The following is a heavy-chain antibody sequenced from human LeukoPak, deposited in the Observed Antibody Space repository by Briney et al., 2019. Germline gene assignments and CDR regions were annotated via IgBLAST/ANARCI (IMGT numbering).Heavy chain of an antibody. D-gene: IGHD6-19*01. CDR3: ARGPRKQWLVEGWFDP. CDR1: GDSVSSNSAA. J-gene: IGHJ5*02. Sequence: SQTLSLTCAISGDSVSSNSAAWNWIRQSPSRGLEWLGRTYYRSKWYNDYAVSVKSRITINPDTSKNQFSLQLNSVTPEDTAVYYCARGPRKQWLVEGWFDPWGQGTLVTVSS. V-gene: IGHV6-1*01. CDR2: TYYRSKWYN.